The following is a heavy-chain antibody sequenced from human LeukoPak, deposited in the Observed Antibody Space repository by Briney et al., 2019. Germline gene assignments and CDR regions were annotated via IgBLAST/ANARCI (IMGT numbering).Heavy chain of an antibody. D-gene: IGHD3-10*01. J-gene: IGHJ4*02. V-gene: IGHV3-30*18. CDR2: ISYDGSNK. CDR1: GFTFSSYG. Sequence: GGSLRLSCAASGFTFSSYGMHWVHQAPGKGLEWEAVISYDGSNKYYADSVKGRFTISRDNSKNTLYLQMNSLRAEDTAVYYCAKGRPYPAVGSSHFDYWGQGTLVTVSS. CDR3: AKGRPYPAVGSSHFDY.